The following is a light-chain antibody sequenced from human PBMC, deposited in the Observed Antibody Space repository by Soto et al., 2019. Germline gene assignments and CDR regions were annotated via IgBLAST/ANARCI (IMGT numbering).Light chain of an antibody. CDR2: AAS. J-gene: IGKJ1*01. V-gene: IGKV1-39*01. CDR3: QQSYSSPWT. CDR1: QSISNS. Sequence: DIQMTQSPSSLSASVGDRVTITCRASQSISNSLNWYQQRPGKAPKLLIYAASSLQSGVPSRFSGSGSGTDFTLTISSLQPEDFATYFSQQSYSSPWTFGQGSNVEIK.